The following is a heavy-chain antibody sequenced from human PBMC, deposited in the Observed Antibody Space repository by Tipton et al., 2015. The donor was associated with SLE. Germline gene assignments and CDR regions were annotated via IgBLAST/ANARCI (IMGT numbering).Heavy chain of an antibody. D-gene: IGHD4-17*01. CDR1: GGSMTGSY. CDR2: IYYSGDT. J-gene: IGHJ5*02. CDR3: AGMYGDARTNWFDP. Sequence: TLSLTCSVSGGSMTGSYWSWVRQPPGRGLEWIGSIYYSGDTHYNPSLNSRVTMSADTSKNQFSLRLSSVTTADTAVYYCAGMYGDARTNWFDPWGQGTLVTVSS. V-gene: IGHV4-59*01.